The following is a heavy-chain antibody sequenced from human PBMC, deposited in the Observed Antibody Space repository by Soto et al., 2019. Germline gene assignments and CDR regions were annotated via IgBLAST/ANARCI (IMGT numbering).Heavy chain of an antibody. CDR3: AKGAGSYYYFDS. Sequence: EVQLLESGGGLVQPGGSLRLSCAASGFTFNSHAMSWVRQAPGKGLEWVSAISGSGGSTSYADSVKGRFTISRDNSKNTLYLQMNSLRAEDTDVYHCAKGAGSYYYFDSWGQGTLVTVSS. CDR1: GFTFNSHA. J-gene: IGHJ4*02. CDR2: ISGSGGST. V-gene: IGHV3-23*01. D-gene: IGHD1-26*01.